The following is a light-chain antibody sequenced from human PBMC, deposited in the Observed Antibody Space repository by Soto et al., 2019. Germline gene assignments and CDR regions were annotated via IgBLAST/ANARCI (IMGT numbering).Light chain of an antibody. CDR3: QQYGSSPQT. CDR2: GAS. CDR1: QSVTNNY. V-gene: IGKV3-20*01. J-gene: IGKJ1*01. Sequence: EIVLTQSPGTLSLSPGETVALSCRASQSVTNNYLAWYQQQRGQAPRLLIYGASNKASGIPDRFSGGGSGTDFILTISRLEPDDFAVYYCQQYGSSPQTFGQGTKVEIK.